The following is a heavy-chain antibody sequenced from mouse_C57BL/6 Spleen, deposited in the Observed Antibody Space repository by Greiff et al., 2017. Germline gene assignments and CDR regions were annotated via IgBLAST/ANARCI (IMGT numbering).Heavy chain of an antibody. CDR2: ISNLAYSI. J-gene: IGHJ4*01. Sequence: EVKLVESGGGLVQPGGSLKLSCAASGFTFSDYGMAWVRQAPRKGPEWVAFISNLAYSIYYADTVTGRFTSSRENAKNTLYLEMSSLRSEDTAMYYCARHDYDDGGYYYAMDYWGQGTSVTVSS. V-gene: IGHV5-15*01. D-gene: IGHD2-4*01. CDR1: GFTFSDYG. CDR3: ARHDYDDGGYYYAMDY.